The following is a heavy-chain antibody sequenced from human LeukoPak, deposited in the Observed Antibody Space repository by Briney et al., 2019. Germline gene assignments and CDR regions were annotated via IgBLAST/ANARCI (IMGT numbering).Heavy chain of an antibody. D-gene: IGHD3-9*01. Sequence: ASVKVSCEASGYTFSDYYMHWVRQAPGQGPEWRGWRNPKSGGTKYSKKIQGRVSMTRDTSISTAYMELSRLRSDDTAVYYCARDSGHWGYDYYGMDVWGQGTTVTASS. J-gene: IGHJ6*02. CDR3: ARDSGHWGYDYYGMDV. V-gene: IGHV1-2*02. CDR2: RNPKSGGT. CDR1: GYTFSDYY.